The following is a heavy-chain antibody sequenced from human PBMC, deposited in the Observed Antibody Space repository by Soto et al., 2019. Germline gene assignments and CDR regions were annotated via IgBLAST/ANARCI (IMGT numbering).Heavy chain of an antibody. CDR3: ARQVVDCSGGSCYSGPMFY. J-gene: IGHJ4*02. Sequence: SETLSLTCTVSGGSISSYYWSWIRQPPGKGLEWIGYIYYSGSTNYNPSLKSRVTISVDTSKNQFSLKLSSVTAADTAVYYCARQVVDCSGGSCYSGPMFYWGQGTLVTVSS. D-gene: IGHD2-15*01. CDR1: GGSISSYY. CDR2: IYYSGST. V-gene: IGHV4-59*08.